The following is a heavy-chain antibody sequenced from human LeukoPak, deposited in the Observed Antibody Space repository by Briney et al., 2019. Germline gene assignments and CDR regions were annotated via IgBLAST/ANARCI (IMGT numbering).Heavy chain of an antibody. CDR1: GGSFSGYY. CDR2: INHSGST. Sequence: SETLSLTCAVYGGSFSGYYWSWIRQPPGKGLEWIGEINHSGSTNYNPSLKSRVTISVDTSENQFSLKLSSVTAADTAVYYCARVPSMCTNGVCFNGPFDYWGQGTLVTVSS. CDR3: ARVPSMCTNGVCFNGPFDY. D-gene: IGHD2-8*01. J-gene: IGHJ4*02. V-gene: IGHV4-34*01.